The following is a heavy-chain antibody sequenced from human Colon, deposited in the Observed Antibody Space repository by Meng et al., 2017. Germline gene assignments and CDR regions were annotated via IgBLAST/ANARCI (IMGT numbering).Heavy chain of an antibody. D-gene: IGHD4-17*01. CDR1: GGFISRVDYY. CDR3: ARDRKHYGERGWFDP. J-gene: IGHJ5*02. Sequence: QVPVPGSGPGLVRPSQTSPLTCTVPGGFISRVDYYWSWIRQPPGKGLEWIGYIYYSGSTYSNASLKSRVTISIDRSKNQFSLKLSSVTAADTAVYYCARDRKHYGERGWFDPWGQGTLVTVSS. CDR2: IYYSGST. V-gene: IGHV4-30-4*01.